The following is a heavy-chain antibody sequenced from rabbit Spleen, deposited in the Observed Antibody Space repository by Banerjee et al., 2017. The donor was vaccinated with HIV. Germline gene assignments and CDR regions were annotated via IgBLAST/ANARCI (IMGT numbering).Heavy chain of an antibody. Sequence: QEQLEESGGDLVKPEGSLTLTCTGSGFSFSSSYYMYWVRQAPGKGLEWIGCIYSSSDITWYASWAKGRFTISKTSSTTVTLQMTSLTDADTATYFCARDLVGVIGWNFYLWGPGTLVPS. CDR2: IYSSSDIT. J-gene: IGHJ4*01. D-gene: IGHD5-1*01. CDR1: GFSFSSSYY. V-gene: IGHV1S45*01. CDR3: ARDLVGVIGWNFYL.